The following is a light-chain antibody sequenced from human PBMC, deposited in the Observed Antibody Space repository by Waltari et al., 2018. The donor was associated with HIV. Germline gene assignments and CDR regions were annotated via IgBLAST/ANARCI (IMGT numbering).Light chain of an antibody. J-gene: IGKJ1*01. V-gene: IGKV1-12*01. CDR3: QQSHTFPRT. CDR2: GAS. CDR1: QDIGRW. Sequence: IQMTQSPSSVSASVGDRVTIACRASQDIGRWLAWYQQKPGKAPNLLIYGASSLQSGVPSRFSGSGSGTDFTLSISSLQPEDFAIYYCQQSHTFPRTFGQGTNIEIK.